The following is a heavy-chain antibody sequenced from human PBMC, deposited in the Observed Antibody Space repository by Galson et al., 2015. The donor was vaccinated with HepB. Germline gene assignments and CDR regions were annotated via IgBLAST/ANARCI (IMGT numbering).Heavy chain of an antibody. J-gene: IGHJ6*02. Sequence: SVNIADKASGYTFASYGGSWVQQAPVQGLVRVGWISAYRGNTNYVQKFQRRFHMTPVPFTSTGYMELRSLRSDVTAVYYCARDCSSVSCYGKSYCSDTMDVWGQGTTGTGS. V-gene: IGHV1-18*01. CDR3: ARDCSSVSCYGKSYCSDTMDV. D-gene: IGHD2-2*01. CDR1: GYTFASYG. CDR2: ISAYRGNT.